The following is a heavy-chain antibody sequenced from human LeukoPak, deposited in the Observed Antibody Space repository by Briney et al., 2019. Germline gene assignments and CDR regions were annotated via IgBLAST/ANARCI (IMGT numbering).Heavy chain of an antibody. J-gene: IGHJ4*02. CDR3: ARAVYGILTGPHTVDY. Sequence: SETLSLTCTVSGGSISSHYWSWIRQPPGKGLEWIGYIYYSGSTYYNPSLKSRVTISVDTSKNQFSLKLSSVTAADTAVYYCARAVYGILTGPHTVDYWGQGTLVTVSS. CDR2: IYYSGST. D-gene: IGHD3-9*01. V-gene: IGHV4-30-4*08. CDR1: GGSISSHY.